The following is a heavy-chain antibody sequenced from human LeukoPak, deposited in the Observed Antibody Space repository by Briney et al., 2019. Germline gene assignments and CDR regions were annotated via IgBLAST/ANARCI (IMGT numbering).Heavy chain of an antibody. D-gene: IGHD5-24*01. J-gene: IGHJ4*02. CDR2: ISSSSSTI. CDR3: ARLVGYKTQLFDY. V-gene: IGHV3-48*01. Sequence: QSGGSLRLSCAASGFTFSSYSMNWVRQAPGKGLEWVSYISSSSSTIYYADSVKGRFTISRDNAKNSLYLQMNSLRAEDTAVYYCARLVGYKTQLFDYWGQGTLVTVSS. CDR1: GFTFSSYS.